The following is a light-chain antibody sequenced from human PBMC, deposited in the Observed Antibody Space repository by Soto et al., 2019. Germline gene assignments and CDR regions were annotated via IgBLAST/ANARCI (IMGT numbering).Light chain of an antibody. J-gene: IGKJ1*01. V-gene: IGKV1-5*03. CDR2: KAS. CDR1: QTFGSW. CDR3: QHYNSYSEA. Sequence: IQVTHSASTLSGTEGDRVIITCRASQTFGSWLAWYQQKPGKAPKLLIYKASTLKSGVPSRFSGSGSGTEFTLTISSLQPDDFATYYCQHYNSYSEAFGQGTKVDIK.